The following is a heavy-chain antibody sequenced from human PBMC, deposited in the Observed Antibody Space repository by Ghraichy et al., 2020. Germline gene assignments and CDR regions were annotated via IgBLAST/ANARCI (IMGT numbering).Heavy chain of an antibody. D-gene: IGHD2-15*01. CDR2: ISSSGSTI. J-gene: IGHJ5*02. V-gene: IGHV3-11*01. CDR3: ARVRVVAATVFDP. Sequence: GEALNISCAASGFTFSDYYMSWIRQAPGKELEWVSYISSSGSTIYYADSVKGRFTISRDNAKNSLYLQMNSLRAEDTAVYYCARVRVVAATVFDPWGQGTLVTVSS. CDR1: GFTFSDYY.